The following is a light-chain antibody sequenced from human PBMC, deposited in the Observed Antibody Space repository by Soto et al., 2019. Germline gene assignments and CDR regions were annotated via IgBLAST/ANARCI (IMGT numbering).Light chain of an antibody. J-gene: IGLJ1*01. CDR2: DVS. Sequence: QSVLTQPRSVSGSPGQSVTISCTGTSSDVGGYNYVSWYQQHPGKAPKLMIYDVSKRPSGVPDRFSGSKSGNTASLTISGLQAEDEADYYCMSYAGMYTYVFGTGTKLTVL. CDR1: SSDVGGYNY. CDR3: MSYAGMYTYV. V-gene: IGLV2-11*01.